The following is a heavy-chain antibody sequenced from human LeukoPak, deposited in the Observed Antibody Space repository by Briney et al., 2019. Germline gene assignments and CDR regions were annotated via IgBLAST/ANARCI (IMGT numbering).Heavy chain of an antibody. D-gene: IGHD2-15*01. CDR2: ISGSGGST. CDR1: GFTFSSYS. J-gene: IGHJ3*02. Sequence: GGSLRLSCAASGFTFSSYSMNWVRQAPGKGLEWVSAISGSGGSTYYADSVKGRFTISRDNSKNTLYLQMNGLRAEDTAVYYCANRGDQWSHDAFDIWGQGTMVTVSS. V-gene: IGHV3-23*01. CDR3: ANRGDQWSHDAFDI.